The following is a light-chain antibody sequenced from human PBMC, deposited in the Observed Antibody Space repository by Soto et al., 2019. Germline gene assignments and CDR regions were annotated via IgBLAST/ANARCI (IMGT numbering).Light chain of an antibody. CDR3: QQYNNYFRT. CDR2: KAS. Sequence: DIQMTQSPSTLSASVGDRVTITCRASQSISTWLAWYQQKPGKAPKLLIYKASTLESGVPSRFSGSGSGTEFTLTISSLQPDDFGTYYCQQYNNYFRTFGQGTKVDIK. CDR1: QSISTW. J-gene: IGKJ1*01. V-gene: IGKV1-5*03.